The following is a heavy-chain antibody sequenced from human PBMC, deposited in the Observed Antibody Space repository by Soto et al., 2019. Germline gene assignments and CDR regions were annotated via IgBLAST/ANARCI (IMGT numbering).Heavy chain of an antibody. CDR2: IYPGDSDT. Sequence: GESLKISCKGSGYSFTTYWIGWVRQMPGKGLEWMGIIYPGDSDTRYSPSLQGQVTISADKSISTAYLQWSSLKASDTAIYYCARFSMTTVTPFEWGQGTMVTVSS. V-gene: IGHV5-51*01. J-gene: IGHJ4*02. D-gene: IGHD4-17*01. CDR3: ARFSMTTVTPFE. CDR1: GYSFTTYW.